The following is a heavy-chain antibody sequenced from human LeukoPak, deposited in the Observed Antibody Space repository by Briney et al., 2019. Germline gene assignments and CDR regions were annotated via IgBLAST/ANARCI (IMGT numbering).Heavy chain of an antibody. V-gene: IGHV3-48*03. CDR1: RFTFSSYE. CDR2: ISSSGSTM. CDR3: ARDTARTTDAFDM. J-gene: IGHJ3*02. D-gene: IGHD1-1*01. Sequence: GGSLRLSCAASRFTFSSYEMNWVRQAPGKGPEWVSYISSSGSTMYYADSVKGRFTISRDNAENSLYLQMNNLRVEDTAVYYCARDTARTTDAFDMWGQGTMVTVSS.